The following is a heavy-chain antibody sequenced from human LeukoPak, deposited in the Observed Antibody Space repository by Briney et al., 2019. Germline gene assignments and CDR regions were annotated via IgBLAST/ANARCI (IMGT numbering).Heavy chain of an antibody. J-gene: IGHJ4*02. CDR1: GDSISSNSAA. V-gene: IGHV6-1*01. CDR3: ASSFVRSS. D-gene: IGHD6-13*01. Sequence: SQTLSLTCAISGDSISSNSAAWNWIRQSPSRGLEWLGRTYYRSKWCNDYAVSVKSRITINPDTSKNQFSLKLSSVTAANTAVYYCASSFVRSSWGQGTLVTVSS. CDR2: TYYRSKWCN.